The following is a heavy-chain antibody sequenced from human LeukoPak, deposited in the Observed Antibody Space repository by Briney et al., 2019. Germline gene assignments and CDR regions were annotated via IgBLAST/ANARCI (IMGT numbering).Heavy chain of an antibody. CDR2: INPNSGST. D-gene: IGHD1-1*01. J-gene: IGHJ4*02. Sequence: GASVKVSCKASGYTFTDYYMHWVRQAPGQGLEWMGRINPNSGSTNYAQKFQGRVTMTRDTSISTAYMELSRLRSDDTAVYYCAREDGTTGFDYWGQGTLVTVSS. V-gene: IGHV1-2*06. CDR1: GYTFTDYY. CDR3: AREDGTTGFDY.